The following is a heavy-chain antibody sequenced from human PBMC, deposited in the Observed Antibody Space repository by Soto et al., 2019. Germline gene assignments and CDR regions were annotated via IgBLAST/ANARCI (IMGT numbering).Heavy chain of an antibody. CDR3: ARKPRLTLRYSGYEGPRYYYYYGMDV. D-gene: IGHD5-12*01. CDR1: GDSVSSNSAA. V-gene: IGHV6-1*01. J-gene: IGHJ6*02. CDR2: TYYRSKWYN. Sequence: SQTLSLTCAISGDSVSSNSAAWNWIRQSPSRGLEWLGRTYYRSKWYNDYAVSVKSRITINPDTSKNQFSLQLNSVTPEDTAVYYCARKPRLTLRYSGYEGPRYYYYYGMDVWGQGTTVTVSS.